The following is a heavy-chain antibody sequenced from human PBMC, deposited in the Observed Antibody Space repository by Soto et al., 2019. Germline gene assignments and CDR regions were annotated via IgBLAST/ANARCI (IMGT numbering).Heavy chain of an antibody. J-gene: IGHJ4*02. CDR3: YSRADFLSGSNDY. Sequence: GASVKVSCKASGYTFTSYYMHCVRQAPGQGLEWMGIINPSGGSTSYAQKFQGRVTMTRETSTSTVYMELSSLRSEYTAVYYCYSRADFLSGSNDYLGQGNLLAGSS. CDR2: INPSGGST. V-gene: IGHV1-46*01. D-gene: IGHD3-3*01. CDR1: GYTFTSYY.